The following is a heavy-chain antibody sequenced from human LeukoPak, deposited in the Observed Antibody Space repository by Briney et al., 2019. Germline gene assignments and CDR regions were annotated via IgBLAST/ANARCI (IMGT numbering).Heavy chain of an antibody. CDR3: ARDGTYYYGSGSPHPQDY. CDR1: GFTFSSYW. Sequence: HPGGSLRLSCAASGFTFSSYWMSWVRQAPGKGLEWVANIKQDGSEKHYVDSVKGRFTISRDNAKNSLYLQMNSLRVEDTAVYYCARDGTYYYGSGSPHPQDYWGQGTLVTVSS. CDR2: IKQDGSEK. D-gene: IGHD3-10*01. J-gene: IGHJ4*02. V-gene: IGHV3-7*03.